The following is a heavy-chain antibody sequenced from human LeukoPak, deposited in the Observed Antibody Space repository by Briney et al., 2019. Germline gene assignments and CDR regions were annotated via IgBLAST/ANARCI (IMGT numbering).Heavy chain of an antibody. V-gene: IGHV1-2*02. CDR2: INPNNGGT. CDR1: GYTFTGYY. Sequence: GAAVKVSCKASGYTFTGYYIHWVRQAPGQGLAWMGWINPNNGGTNYAQKFQGRVSMTRDTSINTAYMDLNTLKSDDTAVYFCAREGYCSKTSCYGAWFDPWGQGTLVTVSS. D-gene: IGHD2-2*01. J-gene: IGHJ5*02. CDR3: AREGYCSKTSCYGAWFDP.